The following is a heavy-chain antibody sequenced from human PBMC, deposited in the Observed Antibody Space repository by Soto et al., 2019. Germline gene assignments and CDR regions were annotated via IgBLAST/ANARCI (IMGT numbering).Heavy chain of an antibody. Sequence: PSETLSLSCTVSGGSISSGGYYGSWIRQHPGKGLEWIGYIYYSGSTYYNPSLKSRVTISVDTSKNQFSLKLSSVTAADTAVYYCASLLEEPNSQVGWFDPWGQGTLVTVSS. V-gene: IGHV4-31*03. CDR3: ASLLEEPNSQVGWFDP. CDR1: GGSISSGGYY. J-gene: IGHJ5*02. D-gene: IGHD1-1*01. CDR2: IYYSGST.